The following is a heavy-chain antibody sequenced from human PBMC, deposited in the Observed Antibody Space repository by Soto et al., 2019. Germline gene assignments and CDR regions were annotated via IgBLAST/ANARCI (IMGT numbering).Heavy chain of an antibody. J-gene: IGHJ4*02. V-gene: IGHV4-34*01. CDR2: INHSGST. CDR3: ARDRRGYSYGSPLSDY. CDR1: GGSFSGYY. D-gene: IGHD5-18*01. Sequence: QVQLQQWGAGLLKPSETLSLTCAVYGGSFSGYYWSWIRQPPGKGLEWIGEINHSGSTNYNPSLTSRATIAVDTSKNQFSLKLSSVTAADTAVYYCARDRRGYSYGSPLSDYWGQGTLVTVSS.